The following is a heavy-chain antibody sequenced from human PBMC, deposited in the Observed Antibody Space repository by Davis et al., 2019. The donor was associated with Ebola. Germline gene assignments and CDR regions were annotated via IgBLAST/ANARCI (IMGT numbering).Heavy chain of an antibody. CDR2: IYTGDSDT. D-gene: IGHD1-26*01. V-gene: IGHV5-51*01. J-gene: IGHJ6*02. CDR1: GNSFTSHW. Sequence: GESLKISCQDSGNSFTSHWIGWVRQMPGKGLEWMAIIYTGDSDTRYSPSFRGQVTISADKSIKTAFLQWSSLKASDTAMYYCARLSGSSWFHGMDVWGQGTTVTVSS. CDR3: ARLSGSSWFHGMDV.